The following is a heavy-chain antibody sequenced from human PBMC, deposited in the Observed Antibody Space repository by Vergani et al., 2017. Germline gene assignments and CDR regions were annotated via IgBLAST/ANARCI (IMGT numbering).Heavy chain of an antibody. CDR1: GGSFTSYH. CDR2: IDHTGRP. Sequence: QVQLQQWGGGLLKPSETLSITCVVNGGSFTSYHWTWIRQSPGEGLEWVGDIDHTGRPDYNPSLKSRLTMSVDKSRNQFSLTLNSVTATDTAIYFCARVNTETNGHLYYYYYMDVWGQGTLVTVSS. CDR3: ARVNTETNGHLYYYYYMDV. D-gene: IGHD4-11*01. V-gene: IGHV4-34*01. J-gene: IGHJ6*03.